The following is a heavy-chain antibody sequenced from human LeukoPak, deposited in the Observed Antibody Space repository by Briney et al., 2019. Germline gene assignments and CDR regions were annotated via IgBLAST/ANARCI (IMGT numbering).Heavy chain of an antibody. Sequence: SETLSLTCTVSGCSISSYYWSWIRQPPGKGLEWIGYIYYSGSTNYNPSLKSRVTISVDTSKNQFSLKLSSVTAADTAVYYCARAAVRGWLQPNGAFDIWGKGTMVTVSS. CDR2: IYYSGST. V-gene: IGHV4-59*01. J-gene: IGHJ3*02. CDR1: GCSISSYY. CDR3: ARAAVRGWLQPNGAFDI. D-gene: IGHD5-24*01.